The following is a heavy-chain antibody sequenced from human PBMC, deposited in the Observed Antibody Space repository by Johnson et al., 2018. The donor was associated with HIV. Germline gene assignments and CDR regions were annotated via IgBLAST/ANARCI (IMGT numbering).Heavy chain of an antibody. D-gene: IGHD3-10*01. J-gene: IGHJ3*02. CDR3: AKDPTDFGADWAFDI. CDR2: IRYDGSNK. CDR1: GFTFSSYS. V-gene: IGHV3-30*02. Sequence: QVQLVESGGGLIQSGGSLRLSCAASGFTFSSYSMQCVRQAPGKGLEWVAFIRYDGSNKYYVDSVKGRFTISRDNSKNTFYLQMNSLRGDDTAVYYCAKDPTDFGADWAFDIWGQGTMVTVSS.